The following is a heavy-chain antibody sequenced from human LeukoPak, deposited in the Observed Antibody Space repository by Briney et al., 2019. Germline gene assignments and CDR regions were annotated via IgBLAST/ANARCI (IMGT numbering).Heavy chain of an antibody. CDR2: IYHSGST. CDR1: GGSISSGGCY. CDR3: ARAPFGVVNYYFDY. Sequence: SETLSLTCTFSGGSISSGGCYWNWIRQPPGKGLEWIGYIYHSGSTYYNPSLKSRVTISVDTSKNQFSLKLSSVTAADTAVYYCARAPFGVVNYYFDYWGQGTLVTVSS. V-gene: IGHV4-30-2*05. D-gene: IGHD3-3*01. J-gene: IGHJ4*02.